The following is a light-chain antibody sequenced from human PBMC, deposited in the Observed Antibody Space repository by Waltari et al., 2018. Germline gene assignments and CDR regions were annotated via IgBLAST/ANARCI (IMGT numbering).Light chain of an antibody. CDR2: DVT. J-gene: IGLJ3*02. V-gene: IGLV2-14*03. CDR3: NSYTSSTTWV. CDR1: SSDVGGHNH. Sequence: QSALTQPASVSGSPGQSITSSCTGTSSDVGGHNHVSWYQQHPGQAPKLLLYDVTRLPSGVSGRFSGSKSGNTASLTIFGLQAEDEADYYCNSYTSSTTWVFGGGTRVTVL.